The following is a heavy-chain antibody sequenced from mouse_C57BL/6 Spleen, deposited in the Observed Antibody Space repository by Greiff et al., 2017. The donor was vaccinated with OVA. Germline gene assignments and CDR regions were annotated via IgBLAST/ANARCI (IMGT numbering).Heavy chain of an antibody. CDR3: ARDGYYPLAY. CDR2: IWSGGST. Sequence: VMLVESGPGLVQPSQSLSITCTVSGFSLTSYGVHWVRQSPGKGLEWLGVIWSGGSTDYNAAFISRLSISKDNSKSQVFFKMNSLQADDTAIYYCARDGYYPLAYWGQGTLVTVSA. D-gene: IGHD2-3*01. V-gene: IGHV2-2*01. J-gene: IGHJ3*01. CDR1: GFSLTSYG.